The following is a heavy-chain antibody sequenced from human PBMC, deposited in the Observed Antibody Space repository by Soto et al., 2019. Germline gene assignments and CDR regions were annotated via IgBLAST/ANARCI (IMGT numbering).Heavy chain of an antibody. CDR2: INPNSGDT. CDR3: AKGGAIVAAAMVYYYGMDV. Sequence: ASVKVSCKASGYTFTGYYVHWVRQAPGQGLEWMGWINPNSGDTYLAQRFQGRVTMNRDTSIGTAYMELRGLTSDDTAEYYCAKGGAIVAAAMVYYYGMDVWGQGTTVTVSS. D-gene: IGHD1-26*01. J-gene: IGHJ6*02. CDR1: GYTFTGYY. V-gene: IGHV1-2*02.